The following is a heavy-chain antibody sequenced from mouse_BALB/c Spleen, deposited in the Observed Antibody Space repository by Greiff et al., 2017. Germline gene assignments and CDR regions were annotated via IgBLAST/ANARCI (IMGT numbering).Heavy chain of an antibody. V-gene: IGHV14-3*02. CDR1: GFNIKDTY. CDR3: ASYYDGSREYYYAMDY. D-gene: IGHD1-1*01. CDR2: IDPANGNT. Sequence: EVQLQQSGAELVKPGASVKLSCTASGFNIKDTYMHWVKQRPEQGLEWIGRIDPANGNTKYDPKFQGKATITADTSSNTAYLQLSSLTSEDTAVYYCASYYDGSREYYYAMDYWGQGTSVTVSS. J-gene: IGHJ4*01.